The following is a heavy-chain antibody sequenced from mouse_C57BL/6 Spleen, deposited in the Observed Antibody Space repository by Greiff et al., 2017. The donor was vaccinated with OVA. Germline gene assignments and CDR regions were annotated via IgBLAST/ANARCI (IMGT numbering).Heavy chain of an antibody. V-gene: IGHV1-72*01. D-gene: IGHD1-1*01. J-gene: IGHJ4*01. Sequence: QVQLKQPGAELVKPGASVKLSCKASGYTFTSYWMHWVKQRPGRGLEWIGRIDPNSGGTKYNEKFKSKATLTVDKPSSTAYMQLSSLTSEDSAVYYCARSIHYYGSSFYAMDYWGQGTSVTVSS. CDR2: IDPNSGGT. CDR1: GYTFTSYW. CDR3: ARSIHYYGSSFYAMDY.